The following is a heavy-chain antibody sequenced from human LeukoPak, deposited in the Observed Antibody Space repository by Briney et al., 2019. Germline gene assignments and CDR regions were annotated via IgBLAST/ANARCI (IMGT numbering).Heavy chain of an antibody. Sequence: GASVKVSCKASGGTFSSYAISWVRQAPGQGLEWMGGIIPIFGTANYAQKFQGRVTITADESTNTAYMELSSLRSEDTAVYYCARETMVRGVTHFDYWGQGTLVTVSS. J-gene: IGHJ4*02. CDR1: GGTFSSYA. V-gene: IGHV1-69*13. D-gene: IGHD3-10*01. CDR2: IIPIFGTA. CDR3: ARETMVRGVTHFDY.